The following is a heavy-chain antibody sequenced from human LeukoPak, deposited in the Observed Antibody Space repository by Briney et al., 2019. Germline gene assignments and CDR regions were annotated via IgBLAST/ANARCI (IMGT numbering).Heavy chain of an antibody. D-gene: IGHD6-19*01. CDR2: IYHSGST. CDR3: AREVGALWASSGWFDY. J-gene: IGHJ4*02. Sequence: SETLSLTCAVSGGSISSSNWWSWVRQPPGEGLEWIGEIYHSGSTNYNPSLKSRVTISVDKSKNQFSLKLSSVTAADTAVYYCAREVGALWASSGWFDYWGQGTLVTVSS. V-gene: IGHV4-4*02. CDR1: GGSISSSNW.